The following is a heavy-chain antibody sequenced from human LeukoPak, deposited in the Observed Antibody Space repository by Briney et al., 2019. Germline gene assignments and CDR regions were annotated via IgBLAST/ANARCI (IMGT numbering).Heavy chain of an antibody. CDR3: ARVSLDYYYGMDV. CDR1: GGSISSYY. J-gene: IGHJ6*01. CDR2: IYYSGST. Sequence: SETLSLTCTVSGGSISSYYWSWMRQPPGKGLEWIGYIYYSGSTNYNPSLKSRVTITIDTSKNQFSLKLSSVTAADTAVHYCARVSLDYYYGMDVWGQGTTVTVSS. V-gene: IGHV4-59*01.